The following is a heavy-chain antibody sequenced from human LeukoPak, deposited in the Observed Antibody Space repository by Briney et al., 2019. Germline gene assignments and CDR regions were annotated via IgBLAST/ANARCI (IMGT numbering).Heavy chain of an antibody. CDR1: GFTFNIYG. J-gene: IGHJ6*02. Sequence: PGRSLRLSCAASGFTFNIYGMNWVRQAPGKGLEWVAAIWYDGSTKYYADAVKGRFTISRDNSKNTLFLQMNSLRAEDTAVYYCARGGYCSRTTCSNYNGMDVWGQGTTVTASS. CDR2: IWYDGSTK. CDR3: ARGGYCSRTTCSNYNGMDV. V-gene: IGHV3-33*01. D-gene: IGHD2-2*01.